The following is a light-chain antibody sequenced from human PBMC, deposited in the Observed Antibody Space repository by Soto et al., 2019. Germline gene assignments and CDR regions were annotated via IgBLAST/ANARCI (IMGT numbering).Light chain of an antibody. CDR2: RND. V-gene: IGLV1-47*01. CDR1: SSNIGSNY. J-gene: IGLJ7*01. Sequence: QSVRTQPPSASGTPGQRVTISCSGSSSNIGSNYVYWYQQLPVSAPKLLIYRNDQRPSGVPDRFSGSKSGTSASLAISGPRSEDEADYYCAAWDHRLSAVVFGGGTQLTVL. CDR3: AAWDHRLSAVV.